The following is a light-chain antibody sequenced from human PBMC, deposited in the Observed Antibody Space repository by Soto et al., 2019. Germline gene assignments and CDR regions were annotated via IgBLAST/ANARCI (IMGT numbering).Light chain of an antibody. CDR1: SSDVGGYNY. CDR2: EVS. Sequence: ALTQPASVSGSPGQSITISCTGTSSDVGGYNYVSWYQQHPGKAPKLMICEVSNRPSGVSNRFSGSKSGNTASLTISGLQAEDEADYYCSSYTSSSTLVFGTGTKVTVL. CDR3: SSYTSSSTLV. J-gene: IGLJ1*01. V-gene: IGLV2-14*01.